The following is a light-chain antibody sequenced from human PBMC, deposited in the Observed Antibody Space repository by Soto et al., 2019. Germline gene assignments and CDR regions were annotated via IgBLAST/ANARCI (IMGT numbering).Light chain of an antibody. CDR2: DAS. Sequence: DIQMTQSPSTLSASVGDRVTLTCRASQSISYYLAWYQQKPGIAPKLLIYDASSLESGVPSRFSGSGSGTAFTLTISSLQPDDFANYYCQQYHSYSWTFGQGTKV. CDR3: QQYHSYSWT. CDR1: QSISYY. V-gene: IGKV1-5*01. J-gene: IGKJ1*01.